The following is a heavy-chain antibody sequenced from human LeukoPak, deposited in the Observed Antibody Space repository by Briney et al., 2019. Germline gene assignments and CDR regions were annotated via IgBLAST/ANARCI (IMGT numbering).Heavy chain of an antibody. D-gene: IGHD5-18*01. J-gene: IGHJ4*02. CDR1: GFTFSNYA. CDR3: AKAEGDVDTNFDY. V-gene: IGHV3-23*01. Sequence: GGSLRLSCAASGFTFSNYAMSWVRQAPGKGLEWVSAISAGGDATYYGDSVKGRFTISRDNSKNTLYLQMNSLRADDTAVYYCAKAEGDVDTNFDYWGQGTLVTVSS. CDR2: ISAGGDAT.